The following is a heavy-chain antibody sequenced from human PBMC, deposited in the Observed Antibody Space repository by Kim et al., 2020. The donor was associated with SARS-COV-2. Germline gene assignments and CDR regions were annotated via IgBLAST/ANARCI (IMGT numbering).Heavy chain of an antibody. Sequence: YEQKFQGRVTLTEATSTDTAYMELSSLGSEDTAVYYCATAVVVAPHYFDYWGQGTLVTVSS. J-gene: IGHJ4*02. D-gene: IGHD2-15*01. V-gene: IGHV1-24*01. CDR3: ATAVVVAPHYFDY.